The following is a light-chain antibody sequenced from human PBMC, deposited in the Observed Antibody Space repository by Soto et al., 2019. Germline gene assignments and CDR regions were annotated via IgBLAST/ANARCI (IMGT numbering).Light chain of an antibody. CDR1: SSNIGAGYD. CDR2: GNN. V-gene: IGLV1-40*01. Sequence: QSVLTQPPSVSGAPGQRVTISCTGSSSNIGAGYDIHWYQQLPGTAPKLLIYGNNNRPSGVPDRFSGSKSGTSASLAITGLQAEDEADYYCSSYAGSNNFDVVFGGGTKLTVL. J-gene: IGLJ2*01. CDR3: SSYAGSNNFDVV.